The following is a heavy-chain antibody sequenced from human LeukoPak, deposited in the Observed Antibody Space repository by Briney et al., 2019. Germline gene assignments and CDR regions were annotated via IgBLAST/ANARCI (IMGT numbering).Heavy chain of an antibody. D-gene: IGHD3-22*01. CDR1: GGSFSDYY. CDR3: ASRITMIVVVDNWAFDI. CDR2: INHGGST. J-gene: IGHJ3*02. Sequence: SETLSLTCAVYGGSFSDYYWSWIRQPPGKGLEWIGEINHGGSTNYNPSLKSRVTISVDTSKNQFSLQLDSVTAADTAVYYCASRITMIVVVDNWAFDIWGQGTMVTVSS. V-gene: IGHV4-34*01.